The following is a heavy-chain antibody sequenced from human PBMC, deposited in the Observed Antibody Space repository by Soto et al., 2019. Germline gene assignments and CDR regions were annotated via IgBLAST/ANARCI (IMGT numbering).Heavy chain of an antibody. V-gene: IGHV2-5*02. CDR1: GFSLSTSGVG. J-gene: IGHJ4*02. Sequence: QITLKESGPTLVKPTQTLTLTCTFSGFSLSTSGVGVGWIRQPPGKALEWLALIYWDDDKRYSPSLKSRLTITKDTSTNQMVLTMTNMDPVDTATYYCAHRRRYYDSSGYYYLDYWGQGTLVTVSS. D-gene: IGHD3-22*01. CDR3: AHRRRYYDSSGYYYLDY. CDR2: IYWDDDK.